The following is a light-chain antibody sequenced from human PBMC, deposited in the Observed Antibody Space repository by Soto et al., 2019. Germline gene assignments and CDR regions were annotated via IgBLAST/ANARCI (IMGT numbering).Light chain of an antibody. CDR3: CSYAGARV. Sequence: QSALTQTRSVSGSPGQSVTISCTGTSSDVGGYNYVSWYQQHPGKAPKLMIYDVSKRPSGVPDRFSGSKSGNTASLTISGRQAEDEADYYCCSYAGARVFGTGTKVTVL. V-gene: IGLV2-11*01. J-gene: IGLJ1*01. CDR2: DVS. CDR1: SSDVGGYNY.